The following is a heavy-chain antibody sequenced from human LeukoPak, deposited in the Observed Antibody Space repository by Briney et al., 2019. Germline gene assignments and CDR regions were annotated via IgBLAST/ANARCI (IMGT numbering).Heavy chain of an antibody. Sequence: GGSLRLSCAASGFTFSSYWMSWVRQAPGKGLEWVANIKQDGSEEYYVDSVKGRFTISRDNAKNSLYLQMNSLRAEDTAVYYCAREITMVRGVIDWFDPWGQGTLVTVSS. CDR2: IKQDGSEE. D-gene: IGHD3-10*01. CDR3: AREITMVRGVIDWFDP. J-gene: IGHJ5*02. CDR1: GFTFSSYW. V-gene: IGHV3-7*01.